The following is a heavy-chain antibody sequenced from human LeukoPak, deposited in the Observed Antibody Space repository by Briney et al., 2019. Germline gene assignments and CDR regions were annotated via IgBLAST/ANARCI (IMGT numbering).Heavy chain of an antibody. J-gene: IGHJ5*02. V-gene: IGHV1-2*04. CDR1: GYTFTGYY. Sequence: ASVKVSCKASGYTFTGYYMHWVRQAPGQGLEWMGWINPNSGGTNYAQKFQGWVTMTRDTSISTAYMELSRLRSDDTAVYYCARDRGPRYNWSDLYYHFDPWGQGTLVTVSS. D-gene: IGHD1-1*01. CDR3: ARDRGPRYNWSDLYYHFDP. CDR2: INPNSGGT.